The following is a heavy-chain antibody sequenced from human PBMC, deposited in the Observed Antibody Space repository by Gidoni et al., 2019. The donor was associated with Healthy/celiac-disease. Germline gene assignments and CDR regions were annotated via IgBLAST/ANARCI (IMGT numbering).Heavy chain of an antibody. CDR3: ARRDVDTASDAFDI. CDR2: IDPGDSDT. V-gene: IGHV5-51*01. CDR1: GYTFTSYW. Sequence: VQLVQSRADANKPGESLQMPCKGFGYTFTSYWFGWVRQIPGKGLVWMGIIDPGDSDTRYNPSCQGQVTISADKSISTAYLQWSSLKASDTAMYYCARRDVDTASDAFDIWGQGTMVTVSS. D-gene: IGHD5-18*01. J-gene: IGHJ3*02.